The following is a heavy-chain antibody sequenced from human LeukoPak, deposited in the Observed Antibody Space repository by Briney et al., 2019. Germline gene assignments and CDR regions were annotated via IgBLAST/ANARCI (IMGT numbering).Heavy chain of an antibody. CDR3: ARGDYGDYDTSVFFFDY. CDR2: IYYSGST. V-gene: IGHV4-59*12. D-gene: IGHD4-17*01. CDR1: GGSISSYY. Sequence: SETLSLTCTVSGGSISSYYWSWIRQPPGKGLEWIGYIYYSGSTNYNPSLKSRVTISVDTSKNQFSLKLSSVTAADTAVYYCARGDYGDYDTSVFFFDYWGQGTLVTVSS. J-gene: IGHJ4*02.